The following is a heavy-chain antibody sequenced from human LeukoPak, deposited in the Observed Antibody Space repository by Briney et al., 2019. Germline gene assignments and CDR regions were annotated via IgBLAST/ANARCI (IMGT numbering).Heavy chain of an antibody. CDR3: ARYYSGSYGFDY. CDR2: LYYSGST. V-gene: IGHV4-39*01. CDR1: GGSNSSSNYY. Sequence: PSETLSLTCTVSGGSNSSSNYYWGWIPQPPGEGLEWIGDLYYSGSTYYNPSLKSLVTMSVDTSKNQFFLKLSSVTAADTAVYYCARYYSGSYGFDYWGQGTLVTVSS. D-gene: IGHD1-26*01. J-gene: IGHJ4*02.